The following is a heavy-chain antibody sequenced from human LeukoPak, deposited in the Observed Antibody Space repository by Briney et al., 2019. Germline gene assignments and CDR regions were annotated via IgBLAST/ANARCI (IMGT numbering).Heavy chain of an antibody. CDR1: GFTFGSYS. J-gene: IGHJ4*02. CDR3: ARAGSTMIVVGDY. D-gene: IGHD3-22*01. CDR2: ISSSSSTI. Sequence: GGSLRLSCAASGFTFGSYSMNWVRQAPGKGLEWVSYISSSSSTIYYADSVKGRFTISRDNAKNSLYLQMNSLRAEDTAVYYCARAGSTMIVVGDYWGQGTLVTVSS. V-gene: IGHV3-48*01.